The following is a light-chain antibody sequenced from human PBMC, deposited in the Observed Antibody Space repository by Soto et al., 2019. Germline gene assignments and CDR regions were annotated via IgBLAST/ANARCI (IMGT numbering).Light chain of an antibody. J-gene: IGLJ1*01. CDR2: ENN. CDR1: SSNIGNNY. Sequence: QSVLTQPPSVSAAPGQKVTISCSGSSSNIGNNYVSWYQQLPGTAPKLLIYENNKRPSGIPDRFSGSKSGTSATLGITGLQTGDGADYYWGTWDSSLSAGGVFGTGTKVTVL. V-gene: IGLV1-51*02. CDR3: GTWDSSLSAGGV.